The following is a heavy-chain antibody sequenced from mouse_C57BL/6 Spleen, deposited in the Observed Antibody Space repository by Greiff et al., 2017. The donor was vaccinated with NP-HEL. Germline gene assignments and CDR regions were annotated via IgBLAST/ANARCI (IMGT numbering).Heavy chain of an antibody. CDR2: IDPENGDT. J-gene: IGHJ3*01. V-gene: IGHV14-4*01. CDR1: GFNIKDDY. Sequence: EVQLQHSGAELVRPGASVKLSCTASGFNIKDDYMHWVKQRPEQGLEWIGWIDPENGDTEYASKFQGKATITADTSSNTAYLQLSSLTSEDTAVYYCTTWAITTVPQSAYWGQGTLVTVSA. D-gene: IGHD1-1*01. CDR3: TTWAITTVPQSAY.